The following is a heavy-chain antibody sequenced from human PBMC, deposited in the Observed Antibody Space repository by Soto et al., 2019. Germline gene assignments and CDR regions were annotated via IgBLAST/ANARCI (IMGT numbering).Heavy chain of an antibody. V-gene: IGHV1-18*01. CDR1: GYSFTSYG. CDR2: ISPYNGHT. J-gene: IGHJ6*02. Sequence: ASVKVSCKASGYSFTSYGISWVRRAPGQGLERMGWISPYNGHTQFVQRFQGRVTMTTDTSTKTAYMELRNLRSGDTAHYYCARDLAIVPATHPRLENYGMDVWGQGTTVTVSS. CDR3: ARDLAIVPATHPRLENYGMDV. D-gene: IGHD2-2*01.